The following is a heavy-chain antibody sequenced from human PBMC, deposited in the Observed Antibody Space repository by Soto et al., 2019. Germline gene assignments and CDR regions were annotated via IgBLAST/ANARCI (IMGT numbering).Heavy chain of an antibody. Sequence: SETLSLTCAVSGYPISSGYYWGWIRQSPGKGLEWIGSLYHSGSTYYNPSLKSRVTISVDSSKNQFSLRLTSVTAADTAVYYCGRNSYYDFWSGYQRGFDFWGQGTVITVYS. CDR1: GYPISSGYY. V-gene: IGHV4-38-2*01. CDR2: LYHSGST. CDR3: GRNSYYDFWSGYQRGFDF. D-gene: IGHD3-3*01. J-gene: IGHJ4*02.